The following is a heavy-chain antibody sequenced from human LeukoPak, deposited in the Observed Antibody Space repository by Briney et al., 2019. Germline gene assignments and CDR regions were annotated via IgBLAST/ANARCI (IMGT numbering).Heavy chain of an antibody. Sequence: PGGSLRLSCAASGFTFSSYGMHWVHQAPGKGLGWVAFIRYDGSTKYYADSVKGRFTISRDNSKNTLYLQMNSLRAEDTAVYYCARDKIWGEDYFDYWGQGTLVTVSS. J-gene: IGHJ4*02. CDR2: IRYDGSTK. CDR1: GFTFSSYG. CDR3: ARDKIWGEDYFDY. V-gene: IGHV3-30*02. D-gene: IGHD3-16*01.